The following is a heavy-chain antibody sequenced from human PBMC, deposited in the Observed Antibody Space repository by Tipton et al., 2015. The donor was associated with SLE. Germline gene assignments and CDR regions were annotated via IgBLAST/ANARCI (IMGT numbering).Heavy chain of an antibody. D-gene: IGHD3-22*01. Sequence: QLVQSGAEVKKPGASVKVSCKASGYTFTGYYMHWVRQAPGQGLEWMGWINPNSGGTNYAQKFQGRVTMTRDTSISTAYMELSRLRSDDTAVYYCATTFDSSGYHDAFDIWGQGTMVTVSS. CDR2: INPNSGGT. CDR1: GYTFTGYY. CDR3: ATTFDSSGYHDAFDI. J-gene: IGHJ3*02. V-gene: IGHV1-2*02.